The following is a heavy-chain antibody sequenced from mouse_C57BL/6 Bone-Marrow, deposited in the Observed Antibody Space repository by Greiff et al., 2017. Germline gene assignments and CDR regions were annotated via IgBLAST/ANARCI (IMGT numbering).Heavy chain of an antibody. Sequence: EVKLVESGGGLVQPGGSLSLSCAASGFTFTDYYMSWVRQPPGKALEWLGFIRNKANGYTTDYSASVKGRFTISRDNSQSILYLQMNALRAEDSATYYCARSGSLYAMDYCGQGTSVTVSS. CDR3: ARSGSLYAMDY. CDR2: IRNKANGYTT. J-gene: IGHJ4*01. D-gene: IGHD1-1*01. CDR1: GFTFTDYY. V-gene: IGHV7-3*01.